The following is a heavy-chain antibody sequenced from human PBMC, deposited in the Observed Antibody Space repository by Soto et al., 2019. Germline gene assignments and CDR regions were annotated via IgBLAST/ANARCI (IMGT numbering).Heavy chain of an antibody. D-gene: IGHD7-27*01. Sequence: QVQLQESGPGLVKPSETLSLTCIVSGGSISSYYWSWIRQPPGKGLEWIGYIYYSGSTNYSPSLKSRVTISVDTSKNPFPLKLSSVTAADTAVYYCARGLVKRGNFDYWGQGTLVTVSS. CDR2: IYYSGST. CDR3: ARGLVKRGNFDY. V-gene: IGHV4-59*01. J-gene: IGHJ4*02. CDR1: GGSISSYY.